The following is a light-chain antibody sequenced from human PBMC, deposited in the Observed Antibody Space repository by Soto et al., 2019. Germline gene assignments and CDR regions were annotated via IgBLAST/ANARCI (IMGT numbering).Light chain of an antibody. J-gene: IGKJ1*01. Sequence: EILMTQSPATLSVSPGERVTLSCRASQSVSSYLAWYQQKPGQPPRLLIYGASTRATGIPARFSGSGSGTEFTLTTGSMQSEDFAVYYCQQFNNWPRTFGQGAKVEIK. CDR1: QSVSSY. CDR2: GAS. V-gene: IGKV3-15*01. CDR3: QQFNNWPRT.